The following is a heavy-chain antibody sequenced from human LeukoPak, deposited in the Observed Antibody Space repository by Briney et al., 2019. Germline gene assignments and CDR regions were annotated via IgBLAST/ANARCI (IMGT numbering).Heavy chain of an antibody. CDR2: IYHSGST. D-gene: IGHD3-10*01. CDR1: GGSISSSNW. J-gene: IGHJ4*02. Sequence: SETLSLTCAVSGGSISSSNWWSWVRQPPGKGLEWIGEIYHSGSTNYNPSLKSRVTISVDTSKNQFSLKLSSVTAADTAVYYCARLLFGRITMVRGARGPPDYWGQGTLVTVSS. CDR3: ARLLFGRITMVRGARGPPDY. V-gene: IGHV4-4*02.